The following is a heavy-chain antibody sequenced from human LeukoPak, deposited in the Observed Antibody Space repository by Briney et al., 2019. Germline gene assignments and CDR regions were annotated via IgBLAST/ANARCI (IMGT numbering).Heavy chain of an antibody. CDR3: AKGYSSGWYEKLPDY. D-gene: IGHD6-19*01. CDR1: GFTFSSYA. V-gene: IGHV3-23*01. CDR2: ICGGGGCT. J-gene: IGHJ4*02. Sequence: PGRSLRLSCAASGFTFSSYAMIWVRQAPGKGLEWVSVICGGGGCTYYADSVKGRFTISRDNSKNTLYLQMNSLRVEDTAIYYCAKGYSSGWYEKLPDYWGQGTLVTVSS.